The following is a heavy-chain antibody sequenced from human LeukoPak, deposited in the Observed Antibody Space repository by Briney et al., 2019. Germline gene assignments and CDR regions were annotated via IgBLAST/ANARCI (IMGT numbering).Heavy chain of an antibody. CDR1: GGSISSGGYY. V-gene: IGHV4-31*03. D-gene: IGHD3-22*01. CDR3: ERTQLDSSGYYYYYYYMDV. Sequence: PSETLSLTCTVSGGSISSGGYYWSWIRQHPGKGLEWIGYIYYSGSTYYNPSLKSRVTISVDTSKNQFSLKLSSVTAADTAVYYCERTQLDSSGYYYYYYYMDVWGKGTTVTVSS. J-gene: IGHJ6*03. CDR2: IYYSGST.